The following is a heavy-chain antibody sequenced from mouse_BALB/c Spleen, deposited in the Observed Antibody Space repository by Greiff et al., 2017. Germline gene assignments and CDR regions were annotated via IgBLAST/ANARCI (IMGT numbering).Heavy chain of an antibody. CDR1: GYAFSSYW. D-gene: IGHD2-14*01. V-gene: IGHV1-80*01. Sequence: VQLQQSGPELVKPGASVKISCKASGYAFSSYWMNWVKQRPGQGLEWIGRIYPGDGDTNYNGKFKGKATLTADKSSSTAYMQLSSLTSVDSAVYFCARSGRYDVSYYMDCWSRGTSVTVSS. CDR3: ARSGRYDVSYYMDC. CDR2: IYPGDGDT. J-gene: IGHJ4*01.